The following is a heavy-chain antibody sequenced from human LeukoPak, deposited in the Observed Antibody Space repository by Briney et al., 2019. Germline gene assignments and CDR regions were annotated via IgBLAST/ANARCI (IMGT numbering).Heavy chain of an antibody. D-gene: IGHD3-3*01. CDR3: AILSITIFGVVINDY. Sequence: GASVKVSCKASGGTFSSYTISWVGQAPGQGLEWMGRIIPILGIANYVQKFQGRVTITEDKSTSTAYMELSSLISEDTAVYYCAILSITIFGVVINDYWGQGTLVTVSS. J-gene: IGHJ4*02. CDR1: GGTFSSYT. CDR2: IIPILGIA. V-gene: IGHV1-69*02.